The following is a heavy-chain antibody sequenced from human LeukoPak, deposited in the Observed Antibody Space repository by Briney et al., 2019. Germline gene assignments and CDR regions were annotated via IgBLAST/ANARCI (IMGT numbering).Heavy chain of an antibody. Sequence: SGGSLRLSCAASGFTFSSYAMHRVRQAPGKGLEWVAVISYDGSNKYYADSVKGRFTISRDNSKNTLYLQMNSLRAEDTAVYYCAGELAPLRNWGQGTLVTVSS. V-gene: IGHV3-30-3*01. CDR1: GFTFSSYA. D-gene: IGHD1-1*01. CDR3: AGELAPLRN. CDR2: ISYDGSNK. J-gene: IGHJ4*02.